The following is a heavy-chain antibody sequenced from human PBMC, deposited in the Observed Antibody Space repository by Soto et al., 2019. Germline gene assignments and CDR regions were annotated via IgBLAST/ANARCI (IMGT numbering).Heavy chain of an antibody. CDR3: AREKTSYGMDV. V-gene: IGHV1-8*01. J-gene: IGHJ6*02. CDR2: MNPNRGNT. CDR1: GYTFTSYD. Sequence: QVQLVQSGAEVKKPGASVKVSCKASGYTFTSYDINWVRQATGQGLEWMGGMNPNRGNTGYAQKFQGRVTMTMNPSISTAYTELSSLISEDTAVYYCAREKTSYGMDVWGQGTTVTVSS.